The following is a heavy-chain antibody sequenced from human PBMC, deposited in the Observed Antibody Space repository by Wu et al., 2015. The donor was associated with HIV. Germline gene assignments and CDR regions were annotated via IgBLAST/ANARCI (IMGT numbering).Heavy chain of an antibody. CDR1: GYTFTGYY. V-gene: IGHV1-2*02. J-gene: IGHJ3*02. CDR3: ARAGFLEWPHSDAFDI. CDR2: INPNSGGT. Sequence: QVQLVQSGPEVKKPGASVKVSCKASGYTFTGYYMHWVRQAPGQGLEWMGWINPNSGGTNYAQKFQGRVTMTRDTSISTAYMELSRLRSDDTAFYYCARAGFLEWPHSDAFDIWGQGTMVTVSS. D-gene: IGHD3-3*01.